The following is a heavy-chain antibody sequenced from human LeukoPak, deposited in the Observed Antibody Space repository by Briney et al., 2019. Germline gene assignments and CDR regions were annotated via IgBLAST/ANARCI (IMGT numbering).Heavy chain of an antibody. D-gene: IGHD3-10*02. J-gene: IGHJ6*04. V-gene: IGHV3-48*03. CDR1: GFTFSSYE. CDR3: AELGITMIGGV. CDR2: IISSLITI. Sequence: PGVSLRLSCEASGFTFSSYEMSCCREAPGKSLKWFSYIISSLITIYYADSVKGRFTISRDNAKNSLYLQMNSLRAEETAVYYCAELGITMIGGVWGKGTTVTISS.